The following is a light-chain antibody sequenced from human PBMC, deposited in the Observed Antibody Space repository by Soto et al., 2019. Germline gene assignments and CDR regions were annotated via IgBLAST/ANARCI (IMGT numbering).Light chain of an antibody. CDR3: QQRSNWPIT. CDR2: DAS. V-gene: IGKV3-11*01. CDR1: QSVSSY. Sequence: EIVLTQSPATLSLSPGEIATLSCRTSQSVSSYFAWYQQKPGRAPRLLIYDASNMATGIPARFIGSGSRTDFTLTISSLQPEDFAVYYCQQRSNWPITFGQGTRLEIK. J-gene: IGKJ5*01.